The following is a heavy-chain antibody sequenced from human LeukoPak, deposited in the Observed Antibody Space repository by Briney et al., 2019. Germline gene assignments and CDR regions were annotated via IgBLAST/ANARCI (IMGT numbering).Heavy chain of an antibody. D-gene: IGHD5-24*01. CDR3: AKNRVGQTDADAFEM. J-gene: IGHJ3*02. CDR1: GFIFSKTD. Sequence: PGGSLRVSCAASGFIFSKTDMHWVRQAPGKGLEGVGFIRYDGVDKCYVDSVKGRFTISRDNSRNTLYLQMERLRGKDTALYDCAKNRVGQTDADAFEMWGQGTMVIVSS. V-gene: IGHV3-30*02. CDR2: IRYDGVDK.